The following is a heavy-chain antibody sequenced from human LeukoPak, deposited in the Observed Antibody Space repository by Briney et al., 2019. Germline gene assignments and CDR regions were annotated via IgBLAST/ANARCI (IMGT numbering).Heavy chain of an antibody. V-gene: IGHV5-51*01. CDR1: GYIFTTYW. CDR3: ARRGDSYGRFDY. CDR2: IHPGDSDT. J-gene: IGHJ4*02. Sequence: GESLKISCEGSGYIFTTYWIGWVRQMPGKGLEWMGIIHPGDSDTRYSPSFQGQVSISVDKSISTAFLRWNSLKASDTAMYYCARRGDSYGRFDYWGQGILVTVSS. D-gene: IGHD5-18*01.